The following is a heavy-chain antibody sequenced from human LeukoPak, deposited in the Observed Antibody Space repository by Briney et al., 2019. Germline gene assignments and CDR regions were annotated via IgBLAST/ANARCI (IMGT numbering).Heavy chain of an antibody. CDR1: GFTVSSNY. D-gene: IGHD3-9*01. V-gene: IGHV3-53*01. J-gene: IGHJ4*02. Sequence: GGFLRLSCAASGFTVSSNYMSWVRQAPGKGLEWVSVIYSGGSTYYADSVKGRFTISRDNSKNTLYLQMNSLRAEDTAVYYCAREYYDILTGYYSPFDYWGQGTLVTVSS. CDR2: IYSGGST. CDR3: AREYYDILTGYYSPFDY.